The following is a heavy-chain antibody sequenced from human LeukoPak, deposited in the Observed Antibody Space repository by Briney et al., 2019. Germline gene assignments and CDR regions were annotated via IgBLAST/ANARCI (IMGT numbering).Heavy chain of an antibody. V-gene: IGHV3-23*01. J-gene: IGHJ4*02. CDR1: GFTFSSYA. CDR3: AKDGLRYFDWLQYYFDY. CDR2: ISGSGGST. Sequence: GGSPRLSCAASGFTFSSYAMSWVRQAPGKALEWVSAISGSGGSTYYADSVKGRFTISRDNSKNTLYLQMNSLRAEDTAVYYCAKDGLRYFDWLQYYFDYWGQGTLVTVSS. D-gene: IGHD3-9*01.